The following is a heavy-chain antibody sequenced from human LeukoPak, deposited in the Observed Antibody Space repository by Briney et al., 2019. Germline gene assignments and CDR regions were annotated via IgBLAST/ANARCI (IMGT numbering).Heavy chain of an antibody. CDR2: INHSGST. Sequence: PSETLSLTCAVYGGSFSGYYWSWIRQPPGKGLEWIGEINHSGSTNYNPSLKSRVTISVDTSKNQFSLKLSSVTAADTAVYYCAAWIQLHYFDYWGQGTLVTVSS. D-gene: IGHD5-18*01. V-gene: IGHV4-34*01. CDR3: AAWIQLHYFDY. J-gene: IGHJ4*02. CDR1: GGSFSGYY.